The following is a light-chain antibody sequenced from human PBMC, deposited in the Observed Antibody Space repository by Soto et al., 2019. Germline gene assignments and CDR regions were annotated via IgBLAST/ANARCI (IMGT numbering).Light chain of an antibody. V-gene: IGKV3-15*01. CDR2: DAS. Sequence: EIVMTQSPATLSVSPGERATLSCRASQSVSRNLAWYQQKPGQPPRLLIYDASTRATGVPARFGGSGSGTEFTLTISGLQSEDFAVYYCQQYGSSPHTFGQGTKLEIK. CDR3: QQYGSSPHT. CDR1: QSVSRN. J-gene: IGKJ2*01.